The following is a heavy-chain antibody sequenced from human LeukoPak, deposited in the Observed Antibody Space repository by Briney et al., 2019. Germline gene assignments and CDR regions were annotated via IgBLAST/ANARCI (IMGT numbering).Heavy chain of an antibody. V-gene: IGHV4-61*02. CDR2: IYTSGST. Sequence: PPETLSLTCTVSGGSISSGSYYWSWIRQPAGKGLEWIGRIYTSGSTNYNPSLKSRVTISVDTSKNQFSLKLSSVTAADTAVYYCARDSLATRTPFDYWGQGTLVTVSS. CDR1: GGSISSGSYY. J-gene: IGHJ4*02. CDR3: ARDSLATRTPFDY. D-gene: IGHD5-24*01.